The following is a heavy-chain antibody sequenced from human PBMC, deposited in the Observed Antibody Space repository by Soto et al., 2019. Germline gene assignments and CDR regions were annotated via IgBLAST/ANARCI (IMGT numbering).Heavy chain of an antibody. D-gene: IGHD2-21*01. J-gene: IGHJ4*02. CDR3: ARYYSGRSFDF. V-gene: IGHV2-70*13. CDR1: GFSLSTNSMC. Sequence: SGPTLVNPTQTLTLTCTFSGFSLSTNSMCVSWIRQPPGKALEWLALIDWHNDKHYTTSLKTRLTISKDTSKNQVVLTMTNMDPVDTATYYCARYYSGRSFDFWGPGTQVTASS. CDR2: IDWHNDK.